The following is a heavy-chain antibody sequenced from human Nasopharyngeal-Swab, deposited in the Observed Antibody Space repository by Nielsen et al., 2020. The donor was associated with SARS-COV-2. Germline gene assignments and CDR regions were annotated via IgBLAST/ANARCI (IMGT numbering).Heavy chain of an antibody. CDR1: GYNFNTYT. J-gene: IGHJ5*02. V-gene: IGHV7-4-1*02. CDR2: INTNTGNP. Sequence: ASVKVYCKASGYNFNTYTMTWVRQAPGQGPEWMGWINTNTGNPTYTQGFTGRFVFSLDTSVNTAYLQISSLKPEDTAVYYCATRYHWGQGTLVTVSS. CDR3: ATRYH.